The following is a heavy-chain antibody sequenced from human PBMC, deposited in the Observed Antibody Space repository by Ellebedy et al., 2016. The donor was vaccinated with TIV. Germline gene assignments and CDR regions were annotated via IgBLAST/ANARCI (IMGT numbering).Heavy chain of an antibody. CDR3: ATHWGEGGLLSFFDV. D-gene: IGHD3-16*01. CDR1: GFTFNTFT. CDR2: ISSDEHYI. V-gene: IGHV3-21*01. J-gene: IGHJ4*02. Sequence: GESLKISCAASGFTFNTFTMAWVRQAPGKELEWVSSISSDEHYIHYRDSVRGRFTVSRDNAKHSMSLHMDSLRAEDTAIYYCATHWGEGGLLSFFDVWGQGTLVTVST.